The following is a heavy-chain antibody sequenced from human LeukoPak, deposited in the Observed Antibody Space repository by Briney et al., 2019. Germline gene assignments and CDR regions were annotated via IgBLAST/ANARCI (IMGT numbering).Heavy chain of an antibody. Sequence: GGSLRLSCAASGFTFDDYAMHWVRQAPGKGLEWVSGISWNSGSIGYADSVKGRFTISRDNAKNSLYLQMNSLRAEDTALYYCAKDIGYEAHHYFDYWGQGTLVTASS. CDR3: AKDIGYEAHHYFDY. CDR2: ISWNSGSI. CDR1: GFTFDDYA. V-gene: IGHV3-9*01. J-gene: IGHJ4*02. D-gene: IGHD5-12*01.